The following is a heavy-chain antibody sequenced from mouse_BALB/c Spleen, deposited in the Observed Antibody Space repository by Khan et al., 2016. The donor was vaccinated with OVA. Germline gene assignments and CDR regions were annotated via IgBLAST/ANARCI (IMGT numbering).Heavy chain of an antibody. Sequence: QVQLKESGAEVVRPGASVKLSCKTSGYIFTSYWIQWVKQRSGQGLEWIARIYPGTESTYYNEKFKGKATLTADKSSSTAYMQLSSLKSEDSAVYFCARRAPDDAMDYWGQGTSVTVSS. CDR2: IYPGTEST. V-gene: IGHV1S132*01. J-gene: IGHJ4*01. CDR3: ARRAPDDAMDY. D-gene: IGHD3-3*01. CDR1: GYIFTSYW.